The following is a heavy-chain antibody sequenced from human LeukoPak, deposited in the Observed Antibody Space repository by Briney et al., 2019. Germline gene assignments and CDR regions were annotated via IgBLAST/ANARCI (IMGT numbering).Heavy chain of an antibody. V-gene: IGHV4-59*08. CDR2: IYYTGST. J-gene: IGHJ3*01. CDR1: GGPISTYY. CDR3: ARRAVVTTINFDAFDL. Sequence: SETLSLTCTVSGGPISTYYWTWIRQPPGKGLQYVGYIYYTGSTIYNPSLNSRLTVSLDASKNQFSLKLNSVTAADTAVYYCARRAVVTTINFDAFDLWGQGTMVTVSS. D-gene: IGHD2-21*02.